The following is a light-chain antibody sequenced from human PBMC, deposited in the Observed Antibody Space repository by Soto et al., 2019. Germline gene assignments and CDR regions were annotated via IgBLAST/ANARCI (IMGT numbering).Light chain of an antibody. CDR1: SSDVGGYDY. V-gene: IGLV2-14*01. J-gene: IGLJ1*01. CDR3: SSYRSSSTYV. CDR2: EVT. Sequence: QSALTQPASVSGSPGQSITISCAGTSSDVGGYDYVSWYQQHPGKAPKLIIYEVTNRPSGVSFRFSGSKSGNTASLTISGLQAEDESDYYCSSYRSSSTYVFGTGTKATVL.